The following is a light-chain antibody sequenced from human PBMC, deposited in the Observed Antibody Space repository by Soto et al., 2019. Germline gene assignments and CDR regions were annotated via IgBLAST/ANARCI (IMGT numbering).Light chain of an antibody. CDR2: DAS. V-gene: IGKV3-20*01. J-gene: IGKJ1*01. Sequence: EIVLTQSPRTLSLSPGERATLSCRASQSVSSNYLAWYQQKPGQAPRPLLYDASSRATGIPDRFSGSGSGTDFTLIISRLEPEDFAVYYCQQYVTSSGTFGQGTKVEI. CDR1: QSVSSNY. CDR3: QQYVTSSGT.